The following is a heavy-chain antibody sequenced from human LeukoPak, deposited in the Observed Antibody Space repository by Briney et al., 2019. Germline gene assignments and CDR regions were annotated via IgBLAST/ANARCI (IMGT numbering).Heavy chain of an antibody. V-gene: IGHV4-59*01. J-gene: IGHJ2*01. CDR1: GGSLTNYS. D-gene: IGHD5-12*01. Sequence: PSETLSLTCTVSGGSLTNYSWSWIRQSPGKGLEWIAYIFYSGRTNYNPSLKSRATISVDTSKNQFSLKLTPLIAADTAVYHCARRGEGYWYFDLWGRGTLVTVSS. CDR2: IFYSGRT. CDR3: ARRGEGYWYFDL.